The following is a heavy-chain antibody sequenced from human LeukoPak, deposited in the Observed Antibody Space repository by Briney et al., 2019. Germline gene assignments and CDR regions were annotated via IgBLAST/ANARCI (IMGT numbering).Heavy chain of an antibody. Sequence: GGSLRLSCVASGFTFSNYWMNWVRQAPGKGLECVANIKQDGTEKYNVDFVKGRFTISRDNAKNSLYLQMNSLRAEDTAVYYCAKLHPGYSSSGNFDYWGQGTLVTVSS. CDR2: IKQDGTEK. CDR1: GFTFSNYW. V-gene: IGHV3-7*02. CDR3: AKLHPGYSSSGNFDY. D-gene: IGHD6-13*01. J-gene: IGHJ4*02.